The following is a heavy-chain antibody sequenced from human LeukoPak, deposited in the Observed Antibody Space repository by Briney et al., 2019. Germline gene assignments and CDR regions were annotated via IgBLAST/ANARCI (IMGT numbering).Heavy chain of an antibody. V-gene: IGHV1-18*01. CDR2: ISAYNGNT. CDR3: ATFYYYYGMDV. J-gene: IGHJ6*02. CDR1: GYTFTSYG. Sequence: ASVKVPCKASGYTFTSYGISWVRQAPGQGLEWMGWISAYNGNTNYAQKLQGRVTMTTDTSTSTAYMELRSLRSEDTAVYYCATFYYYYGMDVWGQGTTVTVSS.